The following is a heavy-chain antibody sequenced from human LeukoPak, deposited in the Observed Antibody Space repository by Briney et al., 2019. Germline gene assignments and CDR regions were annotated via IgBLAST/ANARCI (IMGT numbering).Heavy chain of an antibody. CDR3: ARVVPEDYGDYRGSIDY. D-gene: IGHD4-17*01. J-gene: IGHJ4*02. V-gene: IGHV4-59*08. CDR1: GGSISSYY. CDR2: IYYSGST. Sequence: PSETLSLTCTVSGGSISSYYWSWIRQPPGKGLEWIGYIYYSGSTNYNPSLKSRVTISVDTSKNQFSLKLSSVTAADTAVYYCARVVPEDYGDYRGSIDYWGQGTLVTVSS.